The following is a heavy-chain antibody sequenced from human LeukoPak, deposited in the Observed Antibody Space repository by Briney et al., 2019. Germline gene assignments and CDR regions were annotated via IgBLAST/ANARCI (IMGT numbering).Heavy chain of an antibody. V-gene: IGHV1-18*01. D-gene: IGHD2-15*01. CDR3: ARGVGEWIDP. CDR2: ISAYNGNT. CDR1: GYTFTSYG. Sequence: ASVKVSCKASGYTFTSYGISWVRQAPGQGLEWMGWISAYNGNTNYAQKLQGRVTMTRDMPTSTVYMELSSLRSEDTAVYYCARGVGEWIDPWGQGTLVTVSS. J-gene: IGHJ5*02.